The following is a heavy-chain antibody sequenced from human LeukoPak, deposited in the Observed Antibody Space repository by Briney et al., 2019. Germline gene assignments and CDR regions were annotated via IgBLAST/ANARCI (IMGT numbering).Heavy chain of an antibody. V-gene: IGHV4-38-2*01. J-gene: IGHJ4*02. CDR1: GYSISSGYY. CDR2: IYRSGST. Sequence: SETLSLTCAVSGYSISSGYYWGWIRQPPGKGLEWIGSIYRSGSTFYNPSLKSRVTMSVDTSKNQFSLEMSSVTAADTAVYYCARLLYDSSGYYYAFDYWGQGTLVTVSS. CDR3: ARLLYDSSGYYYAFDY. D-gene: IGHD3-22*01.